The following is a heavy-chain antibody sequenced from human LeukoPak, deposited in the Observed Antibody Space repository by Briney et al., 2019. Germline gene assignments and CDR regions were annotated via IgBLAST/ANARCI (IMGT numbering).Heavy chain of an antibody. Sequence: GGSLRLSCAASGFTFSSYEMNWVRQAPGKGLEWVSYISTSGNSIYYADSVKGRFTISRDNAKNSLYLQMNSLRAEDTAFYYCAKDQDFDLWGRGTLVTVSS. V-gene: IGHV3-48*03. CDR1: GFTFSSYE. J-gene: IGHJ2*01. CDR3: AKDQDFDL. CDR2: ISTSGNSI.